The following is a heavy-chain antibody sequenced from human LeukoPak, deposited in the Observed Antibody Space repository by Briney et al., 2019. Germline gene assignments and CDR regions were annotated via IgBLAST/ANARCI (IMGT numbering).Heavy chain of an antibody. V-gene: IGHV4-61*02. J-gene: IGHJ4*02. CDR3: ASLYSGSSNYFDY. CDR2: IYTSGST. D-gene: IGHD1-26*01. CDR1: GGSISSGSYY. Sequence: PSETLSLTCTVSGGSISSGSYYWSWIRQPAGKGLEWIGRIYTSGSTNYNPSLKSRVTISVDTSKNLFSLKLSSVTAADTAVYYCASLYSGSSNYFDYWGQGTLVTVSS.